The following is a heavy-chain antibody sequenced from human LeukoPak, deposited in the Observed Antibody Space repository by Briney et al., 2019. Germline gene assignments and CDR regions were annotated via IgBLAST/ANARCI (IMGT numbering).Heavy chain of an antibody. CDR2: TYWDDDK. J-gene: IGHJ4*02. V-gene: IGHV2-5*02. CDR3: AHTISYYDFWSYYRRDQFDY. CDR1: GFSLSTSGLG. Sequence: ESAPTLVKPTQTLTLTCTFSGFSLSTSGLGVGWIRQPPGKALEWLALTYWDDDKRYSPSLKSRLTITKDTSKNQVVLTITSMDPVDTATYYCAHTISYYDFWSYYRRDQFDYWGQGNLVTVSS. D-gene: IGHD3-3*01.